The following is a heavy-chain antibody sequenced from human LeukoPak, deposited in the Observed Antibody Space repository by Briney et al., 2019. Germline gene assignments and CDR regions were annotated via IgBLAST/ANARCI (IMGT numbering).Heavy chain of an antibody. Sequence: GRSLRLSCAASGFTFSNYGMFWVRQAPGKGLEWVAVISYDGSNKYYADSVKGRFTISRDDSKNTLYLQMNSLRAEDTAVYYCARDRGGSRSNCWGQGTLVTVSS. CDR1: GFTFSNYG. V-gene: IGHV3-30*03. CDR3: ARDRGGSRSNC. D-gene: IGHD6-13*01. CDR2: ISYDGSNK. J-gene: IGHJ4*02.